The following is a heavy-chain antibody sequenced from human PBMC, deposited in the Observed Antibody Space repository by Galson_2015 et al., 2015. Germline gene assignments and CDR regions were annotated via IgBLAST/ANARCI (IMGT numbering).Heavy chain of an antibody. CDR2: IYSGGST. Sequence: SLRLSCAASGFTVSSNYMSWVRQAPGKGLEWVSVIYSGGSTYYADSVKGRFTISRDNSKNTLYLQMNSLRAEDTAVYYCASPYCSSTSCYAGRYWYFDLWGRGTLVTVSS. J-gene: IGHJ2*01. D-gene: IGHD2-2*01. V-gene: IGHV3-53*01. CDR3: ASPYCSSTSCYAGRYWYFDL. CDR1: GFTVSSNY.